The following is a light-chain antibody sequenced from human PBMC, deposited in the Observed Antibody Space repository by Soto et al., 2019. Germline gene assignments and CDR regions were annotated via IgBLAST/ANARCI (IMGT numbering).Light chain of an antibody. V-gene: IGKV3-15*01. CDR2: DAS. J-gene: IGKJ5*01. CDR3: QQYNNWPPLT. CDR1: QSIGSD. Sequence: EIGMTQSPATLSVSPGEVATLSCSASQSIGSDLAWYQQRPGQAPRLLIYDASTRATDIPARFSGTGSGTDFTLTISSLQSEDFAVYYCQQYNNWPPLTFGQRTRLEI.